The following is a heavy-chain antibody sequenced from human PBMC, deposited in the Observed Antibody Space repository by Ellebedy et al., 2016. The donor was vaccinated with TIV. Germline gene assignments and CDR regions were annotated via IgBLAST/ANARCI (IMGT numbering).Heavy chain of an antibody. CDR2: ISGSGGST. CDR1: GFTFSSYA. V-gene: IGHV3-23*01. D-gene: IGHD3-16*01. J-gene: IGHJ4*02. CDR3: AKDNSPLAELANFWGY. Sequence: GESLKISXAASGFTFSSYAMSWVRQAPGKGLEWVSAISGSGGSTYYADSVKGRFTISRDNSKNTLYLQMNSLRAEDTAVYYCAKDNSPLAELANFWGYWGQGTLVTVSS.